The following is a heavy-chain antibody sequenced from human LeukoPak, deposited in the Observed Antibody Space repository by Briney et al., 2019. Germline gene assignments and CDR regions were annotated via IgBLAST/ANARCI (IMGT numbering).Heavy chain of an antibody. D-gene: IGHD6-19*01. CDR2: ISWNSGSI. V-gene: IGHV3-9*01. CDR1: GFTFDDYA. Sequence: PGGSLRLSCAASGFTFDDYAMHWVRQAPGKGLEWVSGISWNSGSIGYADSVKGRFTISRDNAKNSLYLQMNSLRAEDTALYYCAKDIGSGWPYYYGMDAWGQGTTVTVSS. CDR3: AKDIGSGWPYYYGMDA. J-gene: IGHJ6*02.